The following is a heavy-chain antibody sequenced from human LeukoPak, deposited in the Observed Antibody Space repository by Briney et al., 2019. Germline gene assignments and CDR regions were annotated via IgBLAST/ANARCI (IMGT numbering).Heavy chain of an antibody. D-gene: IGHD5-12*01. CDR3: ERWGNSGYASGYFDY. CDR1: GDSISSGGNY. V-gene: IGHV4-31*03. Sequence: PSQTLSLTCTVSGDSISSGGNYWSWLRQHPGKGLEWIGYIYYSGGTYYNPSLKSRLTISVDTSKNQFSLKLSSVTAADTAVYYCERWGNSGYASGYFDYWGQGTLVTVSS. CDR2: IYYSGGT. J-gene: IGHJ4*02.